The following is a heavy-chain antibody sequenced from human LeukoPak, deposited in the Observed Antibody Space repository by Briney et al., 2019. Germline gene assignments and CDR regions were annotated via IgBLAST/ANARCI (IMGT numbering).Heavy chain of an antibody. J-gene: IGHJ4*02. CDR2: IRNKANTYAT. V-gene: IGHV3-73*01. CDR3: AGPYDTTGHAFDY. CDR1: GFSFRVSA. Sequence: GRSLRLSCAAPGFSFRVSAIHWVRQASGKGLEWLGRIRNKANTYATAYAASVRGRFTISRDDSKNTAYLQMDSLETEDTAVYYCAGPYDTTGHAFDYWGQGTLVTVSS. D-gene: IGHD3-22*01.